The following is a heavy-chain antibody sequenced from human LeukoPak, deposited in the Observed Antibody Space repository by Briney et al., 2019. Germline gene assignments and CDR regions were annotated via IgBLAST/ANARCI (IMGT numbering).Heavy chain of an antibody. V-gene: IGHV3-49*03. Sequence: GGSLRLSCTASGFTFGDYAMSWFRQAPGKGLEWVGFIRSKAYGGTTEYAASVKGRFTISRDDSKSIAYLQMNSLKTEDTAVSYCQGSSGWYIDYWGQGTLVTVSS. D-gene: IGHD6-19*01. CDR2: IRSKAYGGTT. CDR1: GFTFGDYA. CDR3: QGSSGWYIDY. J-gene: IGHJ4*02.